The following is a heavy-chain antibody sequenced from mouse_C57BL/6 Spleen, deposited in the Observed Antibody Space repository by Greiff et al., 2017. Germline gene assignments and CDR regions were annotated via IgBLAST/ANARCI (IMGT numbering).Heavy chain of an antibody. CDR2: INPHSGRT. Sequence: QVQLKQPGAELVKPGASVKLSCKASGYTFTSYGMHWVRQRPGQGLEWIGMINPHSGRTNYNEKFKGRYALTVAKSSSTAYMQLSSLTSEDTAVYYCARYDYGSSYWANDDWGQGTTVTVST. CDR1: GYTFTSYG. D-gene: IGHD1-1*01. J-gene: IGHJ4*01. V-gene: IGHV1-64*01. CDR3: ARYDYGSSYWANDD.